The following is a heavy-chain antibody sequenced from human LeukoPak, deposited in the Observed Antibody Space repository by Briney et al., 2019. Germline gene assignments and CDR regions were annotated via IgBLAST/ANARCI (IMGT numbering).Heavy chain of an antibody. V-gene: IGHV3-74*01. D-gene: IGHD5-18*01. CDR1: GFTFSSHW. Sequence: GGSLRLSCGASGFTFSSHWMYWVRQVPGKGLVWVSRIKTDGSSISYADFAKGRFTISRDNAKNTLYLQMNSLRAEGTAVYYCAGARDSSPAIIDYWGQGTLVTVSS. CDR2: IKTDGSSI. J-gene: IGHJ4*02. CDR3: AGARDSSPAIIDY.